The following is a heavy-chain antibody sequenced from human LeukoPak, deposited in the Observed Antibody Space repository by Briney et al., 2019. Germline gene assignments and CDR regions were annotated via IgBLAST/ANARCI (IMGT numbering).Heavy chain of an antibody. CDR1: GFTFGSHA. CDR3: GKTTVGYSSGQKPAWPVDY. D-gene: IGHD5-18*01. CDR2: IFGRGGSP. Sequence: GGSLRLSCEASGFTFGSHAMDWVRQAPGKGLEWVAGIFGRGGSPHYADPVKGRFTISRDNSRNTVYLQINSLRAEDTAVYYCGKTTVGYSSGQKPAWPVDYWGQGTLVTVSS. J-gene: IGHJ4*02. V-gene: IGHV3-23*01.